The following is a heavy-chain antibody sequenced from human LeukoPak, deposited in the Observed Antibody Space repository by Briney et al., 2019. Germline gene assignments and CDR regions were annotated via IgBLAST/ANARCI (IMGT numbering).Heavy chain of an antibody. CDR3: ARDGGWQDDY. CDR1: GFTFSSYS. D-gene: IGHD2-15*01. CDR2: IDSSGSTI. J-gene: IGHJ4*02. Sequence: GGSLRLSYAVSGFTFSSYSMNWVRQAPGKGLEWVSYIDSSGSTIQYADSVKGRFTISRDNGKNSLSLQMNSLRAEDTAMYYCARDGGWQDDYWGQGTLVTVSS. V-gene: IGHV3-48*01.